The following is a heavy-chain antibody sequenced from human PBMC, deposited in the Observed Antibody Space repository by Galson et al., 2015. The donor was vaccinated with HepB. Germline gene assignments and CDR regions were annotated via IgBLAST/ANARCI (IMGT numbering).Heavy chain of an antibody. V-gene: IGHV3-66*01. CDR3: ARDSPNYYDSSGRGGGYFDY. CDR2: LYSGGRT. D-gene: IGHD3-22*01. J-gene: IGHJ4*03. Sequence: SLRLSCAASGFTVSTNYMSWVRQAPGKGLEWVSVLYSGGRTSYADSVEGRFTISRDDSKNTLYLQMNSLRHDDTAIYYCARDSPNYYDSSGRGGGYFDYWGRGTLVTVSS. CDR1: GFTVSTNY.